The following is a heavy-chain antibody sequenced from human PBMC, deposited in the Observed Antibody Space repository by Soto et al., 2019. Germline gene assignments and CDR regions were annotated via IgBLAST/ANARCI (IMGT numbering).Heavy chain of an antibody. CDR3: ARQFDRVAAIDY. J-gene: IGHJ4*02. CDR2: IYYSGST. CDR1: GGSISSSSYY. D-gene: IGHD2-15*01. V-gene: IGHV4-39*01. Sequence: SETLSLTCTVSGGSISSSSYYWGWIRQPPGKGLEWIGSIYYSGSTYYNPSLKSRVTISVDTSKNQFSLKLSSVTAADTAVYYCARQFDRVAAIDYWGQGTLVTVSS.